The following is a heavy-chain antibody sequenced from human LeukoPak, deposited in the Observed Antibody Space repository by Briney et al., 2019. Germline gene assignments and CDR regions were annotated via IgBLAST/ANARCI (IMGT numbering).Heavy chain of an antibody. CDR2: INPNSGNT. CDR3: ARDQDPENIVVVPAAITGYYYYMDV. Sequence: ASVKVSCKASGGTFSAYAIDWVRQAPGQGLEWMGWINPNSGNTNYAQKLQGRVTMTTDTSTSTAYMELRSLRSDDTAVYYCARDQDPENIVVVPAAITGYYYYMDVWGKGTTVTVSS. D-gene: IGHD2-2*02. V-gene: IGHV1-18*01. J-gene: IGHJ6*03. CDR1: GGTFSAYA.